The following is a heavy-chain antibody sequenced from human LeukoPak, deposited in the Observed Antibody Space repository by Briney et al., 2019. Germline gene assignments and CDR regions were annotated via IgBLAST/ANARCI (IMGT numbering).Heavy chain of an antibody. Sequence: ASVKVSCKAYGYTGYTFTSYDMHWVRQAPGQGLEWRGIINPTGGYTTYAQKFQGRVTMTRDTSTSTVYMELSSLRSEDTAVYYCVRDRGSSSSNWFDPWGQGTLVTVSS. J-gene: IGHJ5*02. CDR2: INPTGGYT. CDR1: GYTFTSYD. D-gene: IGHD6-6*01. V-gene: IGHV1-46*03. CDR3: VRDRGSSSSNWFDP.